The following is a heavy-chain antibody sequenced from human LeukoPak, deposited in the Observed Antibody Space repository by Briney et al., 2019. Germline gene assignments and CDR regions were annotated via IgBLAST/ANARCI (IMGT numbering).Heavy chain of an antibody. CDR1: GFTFGDYS. CDR3: TRGGYTFAS. J-gene: IGHJ4*02. Sequence: GRSLRLSCTASGFTFGDYSMTSFRQAPGKWIEWVGFMRSNTYGGTTEYAASVKGRFTISRDDSKSIVYLQMNSLKTEETAVYYCTRGGYTFASWGQGTLVSVSS. CDR2: MRSNTYGGTT. D-gene: IGHD2-2*02. V-gene: IGHV3-49*03.